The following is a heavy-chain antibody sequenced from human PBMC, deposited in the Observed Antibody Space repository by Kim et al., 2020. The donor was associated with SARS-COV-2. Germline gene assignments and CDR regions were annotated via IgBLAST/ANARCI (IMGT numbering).Heavy chain of an antibody. J-gene: IGHJ4*02. CDR1: GDTFKRIA. CDR2: IIPIFATT. V-gene: IGHV1-69*13. D-gene: IGHD3-9*01. CDR3: ARGDYDIFTGDPRFYLDY. Sequence: SVKVSCKASGDTFKRIAITWVRQAPGQGLEWMGGIIPIFATTNYAQRFQGRVTITADESTSTAYMELSSLRSEDTAVYYCARGDYDIFTGDPRFYLDYWGQGTLVTVSS.